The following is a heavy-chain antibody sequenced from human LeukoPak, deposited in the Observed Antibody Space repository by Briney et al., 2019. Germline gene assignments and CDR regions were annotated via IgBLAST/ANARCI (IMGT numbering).Heavy chain of an antibody. CDR3: ARLAHSSGYLAFDY. V-gene: IGHV4-39*01. J-gene: IGHJ4*02. CDR2: IEYSGST. D-gene: IGHD6-19*01. CDR1: GGSIGSRYHY. Sequence: PSETLSLTCSVSGGSIGSRYHYWGWIRQPPGKGLEWIGSIEYSGSTYYNPPLKSRVIMSVDTSKKQSSLKVTSVTAADTAVYYCARLAHSSGYLAFDYWGQGTLVTVSS.